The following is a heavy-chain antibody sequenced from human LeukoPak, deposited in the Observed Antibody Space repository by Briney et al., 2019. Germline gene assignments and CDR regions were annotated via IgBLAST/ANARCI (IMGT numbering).Heavy chain of an antibody. Sequence: GGSLRLSCAASGFTFSSYAMGWVRQAPGKGLEWVSAITAGGGNTYYADSVKGRFTISRDNSKNTLYLQVNSLRAEDTAVYYCAKGNGYSYGRYYFDYWGQGTLVTVSS. CDR3: AKGNGYSYGRYYFDY. J-gene: IGHJ4*02. D-gene: IGHD5-18*01. V-gene: IGHV3-23*01. CDR2: ITAGGGNT. CDR1: GFTFSSYA.